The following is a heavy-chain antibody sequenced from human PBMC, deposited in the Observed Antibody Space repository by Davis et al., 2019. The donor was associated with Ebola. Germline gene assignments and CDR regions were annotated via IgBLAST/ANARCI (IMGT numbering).Heavy chain of an antibody. V-gene: IGHV3-30*02. J-gene: IGHJ6*02. CDR3: ARELQFGMDA. CDR2: IRYDGNKE. D-gene: IGHD4-11*01. CDR1: GITFSRYA. Sequence: PGGSLRLSCAVSGITFSRYAMHWVRQAPGKGLEWVTFIRYDGNKESYADSVKGRFTISRDNSRNTLNLEMNGLRVEDTGVYYCARELQFGMDAWGQGTMVTVSS.